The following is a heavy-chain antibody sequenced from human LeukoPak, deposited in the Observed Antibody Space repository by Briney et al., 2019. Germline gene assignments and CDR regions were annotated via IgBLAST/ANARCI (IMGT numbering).Heavy chain of an antibody. CDR1: GGPFSGYY. CDR2: IYYSGST. V-gene: IGHV4-59*01. J-gene: IGHJ4*02. Sequence: SETLSLTCAVYGGPFSGYYWSWIRQPPGKGLEWIGYIYYSGSTNYNPSLKSRVTISVDTSKNQFSLKLSSVTAADTAVYYCARATLWDSSGYYYPNFDYWGQGTLVTVSS. D-gene: IGHD3-22*01. CDR3: ARATLWDSSGYYYPNFDY.